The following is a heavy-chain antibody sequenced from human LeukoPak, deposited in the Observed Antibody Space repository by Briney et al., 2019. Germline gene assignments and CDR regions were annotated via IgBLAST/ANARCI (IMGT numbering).Heavy chain of an antibody. CDR2: IFPADSDT. D-gene: IGHD6-6*01. CDR3: ASVYSSSSWDY. CDR1: GYSFSTYW. Sequence: GESLQISCRASGYSFSTYWIGWVRQMPGKGLEWMGVIFPADSDTRYSPSFQGQVTISADKSISTAYLQWSSLKASDTAMYYCASVYSSSSWDYWGQGTLVTVSS. J-gene: IGHJ4*02. V-gene: IGHV5-51*01.